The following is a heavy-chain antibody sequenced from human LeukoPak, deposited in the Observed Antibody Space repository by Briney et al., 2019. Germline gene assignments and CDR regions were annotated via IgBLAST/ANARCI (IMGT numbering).Heavy chain of an antibody. Sequence: SGESLRLSCAASAFTFSNYAMNWVRQAPGKGLEWVSVISGSGDGTYYADSVKGRFTISRDNSKNTLYLQMKSLRAEDTAVYYCAKAGEQQWLRMHFDNWGQGTLVTVSS. D-gene: IGHD5-18*01. V-gene: IGHV3-23*01. CDR1: AFTFSNYA. J-gene: IGHJ4*02. CDR2: ISGSGDGT. CDR3: AKAGEQQWLRMHFDN.